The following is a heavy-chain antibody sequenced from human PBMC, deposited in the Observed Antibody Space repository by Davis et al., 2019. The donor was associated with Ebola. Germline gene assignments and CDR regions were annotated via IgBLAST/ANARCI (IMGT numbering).Heavy chain of an antibody. CDR1: GFTFTNYW. Sequence: PGGSLRLSCAASGFTFTNYWMHWVRQSPGKGLVWVSRINSDGSTTTYADSVKGRFTISRDNAENSLYLQMNSLRSEDTAVYFCAGGASYPGFWGQGTLVTVSS. J-gene: IGHJ4*02. CDR2: INSDGSTT. D-gene: IGHD2-2*01. V-gene: IGHV3-74*01. CDR3: AGGASYPGF.